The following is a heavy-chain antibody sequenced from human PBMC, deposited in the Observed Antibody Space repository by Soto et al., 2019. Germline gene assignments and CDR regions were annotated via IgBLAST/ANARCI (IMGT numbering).Heavy chain of an antibody. CDR1: GFTFSGYA. CDR3: IQGYFYDA. V-gene: IGHV3-23*01. CDR2: ISNSGDRT. Sequence: EVQLLESGGGLVQPGGSLRLSCAASGFTFSGYAMSWVRQAPGKGLEWVSSISNSGDRTFYADSVEGRFTISRDNSKNTLYLEMNSLGAGDMAIYYCIQGYFYDAWGQGTLVTVSS. J-gene: IGHJ4*02. D-gene: IGHD3-22*01.